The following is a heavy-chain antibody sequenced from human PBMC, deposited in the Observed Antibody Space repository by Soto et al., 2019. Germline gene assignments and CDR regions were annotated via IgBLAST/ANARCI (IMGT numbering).Heavy chain of an antibody. CDR1: GGSISGYY. CDR2: IYYSGST. V-gene: IGHV4-59*06. J-gene: IGHJ4*02. D-gene: IGHD7-27*01. Sequence: PSETLSLTCTVSGGSISGYYWSWIRQPPGKGLEWIGYIYYSGSTYYNPSLKSRVTISVDTSKNQFSLTLSSVSAADTAVYYCARGPSGDKVDSWGQGTLVTVSS. CDR3: ARGPSGDKVDS.